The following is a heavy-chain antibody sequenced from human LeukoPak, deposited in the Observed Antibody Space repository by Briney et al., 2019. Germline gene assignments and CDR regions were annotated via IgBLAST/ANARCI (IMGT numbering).Heavy chain of an antibody. CDR1: GITFSSSW. D-gene: IGHD2-2*01. CDR2: IKQEGSEK. J-gene: IGHJ4*02. Sequence: GGSLRLSCAASGITFSSSWVSWVRQAPGKGLEWVANIKQEGSEKYYVDSVKGRFSISRDNAKNSLYLQMNSLRAEDTAVYYCARAARYCSGTSCPLPFDYWGQGTLVTVSS. CDR3: ARAARYCSGTSCPLPFDY. V-gene: IGHV3-7*01.